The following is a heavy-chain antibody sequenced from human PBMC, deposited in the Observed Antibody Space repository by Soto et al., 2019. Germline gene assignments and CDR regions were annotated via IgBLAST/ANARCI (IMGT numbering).Heavy chain of an antibody. Sequence: GESLKISCKGSGYSFTSYWIGWVRQMPGKGLEWMGIIYPGDSDTRYSPSFQGQVTISADKSISTAYLQWSSLKASDTAMYYCARPLYYYDSSGYSDLYNWFDPWGQGTLVTVSS. J-gene: IGHJ5*02. CDR3: ARPLYYYDSSGYSDLYNWFDP. CDR2: IYPGDSDT. CDR1: GYSFTSYW. V-gene: IGHV5-51*01. D-gene: IGHD3-22*01.